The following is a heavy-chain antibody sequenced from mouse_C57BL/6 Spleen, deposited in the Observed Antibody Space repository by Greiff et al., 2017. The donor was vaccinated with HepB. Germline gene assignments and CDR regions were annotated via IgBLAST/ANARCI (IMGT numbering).Heavy chain of an antibody. V-gene: IGHV1-82*01. CDR2: IYPGDGDT. CDR3: ARGLRHYAMDY. J-gene: IGHJ4*01. D-gene: IGHD2-4*01. Sequence: QVQLKESGPELVKPGASVKISCKASGYAFSSSWMNWVKQRPGKGLEWIGRIYPGDGDTNYNGKFKGKATLTADKSSSTAYMQLSSLTSEDSAVYFCARGLRHYAMDYWGQGTSVTVSS. CDR1: GYAFSSSW.